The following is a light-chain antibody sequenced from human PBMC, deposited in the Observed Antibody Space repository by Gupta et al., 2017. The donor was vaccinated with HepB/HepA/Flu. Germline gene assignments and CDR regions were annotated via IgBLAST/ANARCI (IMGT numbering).Light chain of an antibody. CDR2: GAS. V-gene: IGKV3-20*01. J-gene: IGKJ2*01. CDR1: QSINSNH. CDR3: QQNDK. Sequence: EIVLTQSPGTLSLSPGERATLSCRASQSINSNHLAWYQQKPGQAPRLLIYGASSRATGIPDRFSGSGSGTDFTLTINSLEPEDFAVYYCQQNDKFGQGTKVEIK.